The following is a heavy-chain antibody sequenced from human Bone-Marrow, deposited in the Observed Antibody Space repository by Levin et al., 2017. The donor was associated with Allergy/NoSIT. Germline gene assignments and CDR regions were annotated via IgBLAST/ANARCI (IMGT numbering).Heavy chain of an antibody. CDR1: GFTFSSYE. D-gene: IGHD4-17*01. CDR3: ARVDYGDYDYYYYYMDV. V-gene: IGHV3-48*03. CDR2: ISSSGSTI. Sequence: PGGSLRLSCAASGFTFSSYEMNWVRQAPGKGLEWVSYISSSGSTIYYADSVKGRFTISRDNAKNSLYLQMNSLRAEDTAVYYCARVDYGDYDYYYYYMDVWGKGTTVTVSS. J-gene: IGHJ6*03.